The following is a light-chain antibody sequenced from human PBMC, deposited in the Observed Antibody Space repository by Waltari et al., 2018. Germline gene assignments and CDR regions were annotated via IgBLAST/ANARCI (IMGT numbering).Light chain of an antibody. CDR2: GAS. Sequence: DIQLTQSPSFLSASVGDRVTITCRASQDISSHLAWYQKNPGKAPKLLVYGASTLGSGVPSGFSGGGSGTEFTLTISSLQPEDFATYYCQQSYSTPRTFGQGTRVEIK. CDR1: QDISSH. CDR3: QQSYSTPRT. J-gene: IGKJ1*01. V-gene: IGKV1-9*01.